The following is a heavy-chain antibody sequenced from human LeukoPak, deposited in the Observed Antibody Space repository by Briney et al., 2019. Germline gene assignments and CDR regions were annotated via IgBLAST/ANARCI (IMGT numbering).Heavy chain of an antibody. V-gene: IGHV3-30-3*01. CDR1: GFTFSSYA. D-gene: IGHD3-10*01. J-gene: IGHJ6*02. CDR3: ARAMYSGRTDYYYYAMDV. CDR2: ISCDGTNK. Sequence: GGSLRLSCAASGFTFSSYAMSWVRQAPGKGLEWVAVISCDGTNKYYADSVRGRFIISRDNSKNTLYLQMNSLRAEDTAVYYCARAMYSGRTDYYYYAMDVWGQGTTVTVSS.